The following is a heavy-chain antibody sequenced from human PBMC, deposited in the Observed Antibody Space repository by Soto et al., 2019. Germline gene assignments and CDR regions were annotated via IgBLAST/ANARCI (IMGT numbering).Heavy chain of an antibody. V-gene: IGHV3-9*01. CDR2: ISWNSGSI. CDR1: GFTFDDYA. CDR3: AKDIHPPYYDFWSGYSAAFDY. D-gene: IGHD3-3*01. J-gene: IGHJ4*02. Sequence: GGSLRLSCAASGFTFDDYAMHWVRQAPGKGLEWVSGISWNSGSIGYADSVKGRFTISRDNAKNSLYLQMNSLRAEDTALYYCAKDIHPPYYDFWSGYSAAFDYWGQGTLGTVSS.